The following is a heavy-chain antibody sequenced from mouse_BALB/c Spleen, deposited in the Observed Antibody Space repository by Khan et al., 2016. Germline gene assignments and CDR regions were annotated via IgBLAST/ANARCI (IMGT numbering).Heavy chain of an antibody. V-gene: IGHV1-7*01. CDR3: ARWSYYYGSSDGWFAY. CDR1: GYTFTDYW. CDR2: INPNTYYP. D-gene: IGHD1-1*01. J-gene: IGHJ3*01. Sequence: QVRLQQSGAELAKPGASVKMSCKASGYTFTDYWMHWVKQRPGQGLEWIGYINPNTYYPEYNQKFKDKATLTADKSSSTAYMQLSSLTSEDSAVYYCARWSYYYGSSDGWFAYWGQGTLVSVSA.